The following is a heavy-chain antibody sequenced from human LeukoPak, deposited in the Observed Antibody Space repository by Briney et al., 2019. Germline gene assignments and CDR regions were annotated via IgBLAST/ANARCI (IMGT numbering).Heavy chain of an antibody. D-gene: IGHD3-10*01. CDR1: GFTFSSYW. CDR3: ARALGGNSFDP. V-gene: IGHV3-74*01. Sequence: GGSLRLSCAASGFTFSSYWMHWVRQAPGKGLVLVSRINVDGRDITYADSVKGRFTISRDNAKNTLYLQMRSLRAEDTALYYCARALGGNSFDPWGQGTLVTISS. J-gene: IGHJ5*02. CDR2: INVDGRDI.